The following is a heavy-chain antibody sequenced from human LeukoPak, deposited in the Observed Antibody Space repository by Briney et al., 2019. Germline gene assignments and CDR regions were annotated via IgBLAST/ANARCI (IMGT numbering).Heavy chain of an antibody. CDR2: IRYDGSNK. CDR1: GFTFSSYG. J-gene: IGHJ4*02. Sequence: GGSLRLSCAASGFTFSSYGMHWVRQAPGKGLEWVAFIRYDGSNKYYADSVKGRFTISRDNSKNTLYLQMNSLRAEDTAVYYCATPFELFDYWGQGTLVAVSS. V-gene: IGHV3-30*02. D-gene: IGHD3-10*01. CDR3: ATPFELFDY.